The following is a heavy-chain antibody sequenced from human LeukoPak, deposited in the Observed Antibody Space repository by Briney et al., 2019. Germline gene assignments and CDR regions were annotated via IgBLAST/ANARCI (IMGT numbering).Heavy chain of an antibody. Sequence: ASVKVSCKASGYTFTSYYMHWVRQAPGQGLEWMGIINPSGGSTSYAQKFQGRVTMTRDTSTSTVYMELSSLRSEDTAMYYCARNGEMATIEVGISLSYFDYWGQGTLVTVSS. V-gene: IGHV1-46*01. CDR1: GYTFTSYY. CDR2: INPSGGST. CDR3: ARNGEMATIEVGISLSYFDY. D-gene: IGHD5-24*01. J-gene: IGHJ4*02.